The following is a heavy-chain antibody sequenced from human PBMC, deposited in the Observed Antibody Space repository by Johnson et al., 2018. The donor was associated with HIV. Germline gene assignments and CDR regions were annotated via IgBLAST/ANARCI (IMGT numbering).Heavy chain of an antibody. CDR3: ARDNPGYCRGGSCYDAYDI. Sequence: VQLVESGGVVVQPGGSLRLSCAASGFTFDDYAMHWVRQAPGKGLEWVSLIYSGGSTYYGDSVKGRFTISRDNYKNKLYMQMKSLRAEDTAVYDCARDNPGYCRGGSCYDAYDIWGPGTMVTVSS. CDR1: GFTFDDYA. CDR2: IYSGGST. D-gene: IGHD2-15*01. V-gene: IGHV3-NL1*01. J-gene: IGHJ3*02.